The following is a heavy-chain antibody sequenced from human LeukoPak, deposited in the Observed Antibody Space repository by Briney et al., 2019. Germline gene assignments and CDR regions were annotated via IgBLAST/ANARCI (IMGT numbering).Heavy chain of an antibody. CDR3: ARENIVVVPAAMFHYYYGMDV. CDR2: ISSSSSYI. Sequence: GGSLRLSSAASGFTFSSYSMNWVRQAPGEGLEWVSSISSSSSYIYYADSVKGRFTISRDNAKNSLYLQMNSLRAEDTAVYYCARENIVVVPAAMFHYYYGMDVWGQGTTVTVSS. CDR1: GFTFSSYS. J-gene: IGHJ6*02. V-gene: IGHV3-21*01. D-gene: IGHD2-2*01.